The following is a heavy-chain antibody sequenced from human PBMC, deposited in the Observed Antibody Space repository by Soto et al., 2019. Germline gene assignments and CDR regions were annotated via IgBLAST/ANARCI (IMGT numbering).Heavy chain of an antibody. CDR3: ARVGTIFGVVITPYYYYYMDV. V-gene: IGHV1-8*01. D-gene: IGHD3-3*01. CDR2: MNPNSGNT. CDR1: GYTFTSYD. Sequence: ASVKVSCKASGYTFTSYDINWVRQATGQGLEWMGWMNPNSGNTGYAQKFQGRVTMTRNTSISTAYMELSSLRSEDTAVYYCARVGTIFGVVITPYYYYYMDVWGKGTTVTVSS. J-gene: IGHJ6*03.